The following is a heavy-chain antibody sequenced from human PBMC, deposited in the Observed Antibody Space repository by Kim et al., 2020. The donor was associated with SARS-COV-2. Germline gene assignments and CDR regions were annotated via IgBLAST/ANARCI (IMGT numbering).Heavy chain of an antibody. J-gene: IGHJ4*02. Sequence: DSGRGRFTISRDNSKKPQYLQMNSRRTEDTAVYYCAKGYYYDSSDAHIDYWGQGTLVTVSS. CDR3: AKGYYYDSSDAHIDY. D-gene: IGHD3-22*01. V-gene: IGHV3-23*01.